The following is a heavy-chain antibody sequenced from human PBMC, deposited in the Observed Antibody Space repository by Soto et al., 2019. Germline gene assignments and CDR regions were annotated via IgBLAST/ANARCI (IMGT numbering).Heavy chain of an antibody. CDR2: IYYSGST. Sequence: QLQLQESGPGLVKPSETLSLTCTVSGGSISSSSYYWGWIRQPPGKGLEWIGSIYYSGSTYYNPSLKSRVTISVDTSKNQFSLKLSSVTAADTAVYYCAREDDFWSGYYPPERYFDYWGQGTLVTVSS. D-gene: IGHD3-3*01. J-gene: IGHJ4*02. V-gene: IGHV4-39*02. CDR3: AREDDFWSGYYPPERYFDY. CDR1: GGSISSSSYY.